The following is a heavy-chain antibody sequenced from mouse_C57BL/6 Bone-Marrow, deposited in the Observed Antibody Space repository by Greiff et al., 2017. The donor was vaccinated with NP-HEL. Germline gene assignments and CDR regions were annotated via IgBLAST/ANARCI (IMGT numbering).Heavy chain of an antibody. V-gene: IGHV1-81*01. CDR2: IYPRSGNT. CDR1: GYTFTSYG. J-gene: IGHJ4*01. CDR3: ARYLVYAMDY. D-gene: IGHD1-1*02. Sequence: QVHVKQSGAELARPGASVKLSCQASGYTFTSYGISWVKQRTGQGLEWIGEIYPRSGNTYYNEKFKGKATLTADKSSSTAYMELRSLTSEDSAVYFCARYLVYAMDYWGQGTSVTVSS.